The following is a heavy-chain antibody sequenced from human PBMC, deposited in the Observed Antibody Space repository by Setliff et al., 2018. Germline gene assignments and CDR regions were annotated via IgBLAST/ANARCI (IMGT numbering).Heavy chain of an antibody. V-gene: IGHV1-18*04. CDR3: ARDYYDSSGPPAVGMDV. D-gene: IGHD3-22*01. J-gene: IGHJ6*02. Sequence: ASVKVSCKASGYTFTNYYMHWVRQAPGQGLEWMGWISAYNGNTNYAQKLQGRVTMTTDTSTSTAYMELRNLRSDDTAVYYCARDYYDSSGPPAVGMDVWGQGTTVTVSS. CDR1: GYTFTNYY. CDR2: ISAYNGNT.